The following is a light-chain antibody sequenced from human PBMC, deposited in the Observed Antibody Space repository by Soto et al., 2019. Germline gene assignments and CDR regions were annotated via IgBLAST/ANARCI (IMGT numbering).Light chain of an antibody. J-gene: IGKJ4*01. CDR2: RVS. CDR1: QSLAYRDGNTY. CDR3: MQGTHWPLT. Sequence: DVVMTQSPLSLPVTLGQPASISCRSSQSLAYRDGNTYLSWFQQRPGQSPRRLIYRVSNRDSGVPDRFSGSGSGTDFTLKISRVEAVDVGVYYCMQGTHWPLTFGGGTRVEIK. V-gene: IGKV2-30*01.